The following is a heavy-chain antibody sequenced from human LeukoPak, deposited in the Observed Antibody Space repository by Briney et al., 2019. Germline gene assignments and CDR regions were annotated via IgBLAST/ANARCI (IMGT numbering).Heavy chain of an antibody. D-gene: IGHD5-12*01. J-gene: IGHJ4*02. CDR3: AKDRDSGYEALDY. CDR1: GFTFSGYA. V-gene: IGHV3-23*01. CDR2: ISDSGGST. Sequence: GGSLRLSCAASGFTFSGYAMSWVRQAPGKGLEWVSVISDSGGSTYYADSVKGRFTISRDNFKNTLYLQMNSLRAEDTAVYYCAKDRDSGYEALDYWGQGTLVTVSS.